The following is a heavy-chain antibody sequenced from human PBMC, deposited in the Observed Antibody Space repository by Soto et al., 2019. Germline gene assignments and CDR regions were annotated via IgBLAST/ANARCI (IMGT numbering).Heavy chain of an antibody. CDR1: GFSLTTSGVG. CDR3: VHSHYDSSGYYYYFDY. V-gene: IGHV2-5*02. Sequence: QITLKESGPTLVKPTQTLTLTCTFSGFSLTTSGVGVGWIRQPPGKALEWLALIYWDDDKRYNSSLKSRLTITKDHSKNQVVLTMTNLDPVDTATYYCVHSHYDSSGYYYYFDYWGQGILVTVSS. CDR2: IYWDDDK. D-gene: IGHD3-22*01. J-gene: IGHJ4*02.